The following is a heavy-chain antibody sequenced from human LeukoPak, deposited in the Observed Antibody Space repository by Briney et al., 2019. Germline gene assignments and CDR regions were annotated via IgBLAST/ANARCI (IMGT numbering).Heavy chain of an antibody. CDR2: ISGSGGST. CDR1: GFTFSSYA. V-gene: IGHV3-23*01. CDR3: ARSPGLTGSLILDY. D-gene: IGHD3-9*01. Sequence: SGGSLRLSCAASGFTFSSYAMSWVRQAPGEGLEWVSSISGSGGSTYYADSVKGRFTISRDNSKNTLYLQMNSVRPEDTAVYYCARSPGLTGSLILDYWGQGALVTVSS. J-gene: IGHJ4*02.